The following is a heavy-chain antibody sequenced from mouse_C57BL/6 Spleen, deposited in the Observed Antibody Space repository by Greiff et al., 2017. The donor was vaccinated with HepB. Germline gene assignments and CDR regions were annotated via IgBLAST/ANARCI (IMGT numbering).Heavy chain of an antibody. V-gene: IGHV14-1*01. J-gene: IGHJ3*01. D-gene: IGHD1-1*01. CDR2: IDPEDGDT. CDR1: GFNIKDYY. Sequence: EVQRVESGAELVRPGASVKLSCTASGFNIKDYYMHWVKQRPEQGLEWIGRIDPEDGDTEYAPKFQGKATMTADTSSNTAYLQLSSLTSEDTAVYYCTTLGGLYYGSSSFAYWGQGTLVTVSA. CDR3: TTLGGLYYGSSSFAY.